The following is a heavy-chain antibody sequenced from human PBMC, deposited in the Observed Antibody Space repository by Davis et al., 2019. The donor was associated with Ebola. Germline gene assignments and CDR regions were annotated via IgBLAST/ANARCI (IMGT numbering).Heavy chain of an antibody. CDR2: ISGTGSHT. CDR1: GFTFRSYW. CDR3: ANWDSISLIQGAS. V-gene: IGHV3-23*01. Sequence: GESLKISCAASGFTFRSYWMGWVRQAPGKGLEWVSAISGTGSHTFYADSVKGRFTISRDNSKNTLYLQLNSLRAEDTAVYYCANWDSISLIQGASWGQGTLVTVSS. J-gene: IGHJ5*02. D-gene: IGHD3-10*01.